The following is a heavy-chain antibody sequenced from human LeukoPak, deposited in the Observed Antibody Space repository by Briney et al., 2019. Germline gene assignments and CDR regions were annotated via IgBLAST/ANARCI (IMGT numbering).Heavy chain of an antibody. CDR2: IKQDGSEK. V-gene: IGHV3-7*01. CDR3: AKDQRYCTTTSCYEWAHYDYYYMDV. CDR1: GFTFSSYW. Sequence: PGGSLRLSCAASGFTFSSYWMSWVRQAPGKGLEWVANIKQDGSEKYYVDSVEGRFTISRDNAKNSLYLQMNSLRTEDTAVYYCAKDQRYCTTTSCYEWAHYDYYYMDVWGKGTTVTISS. D-gene: IGHD2-2*01. J-gene: IGHJ6*03.